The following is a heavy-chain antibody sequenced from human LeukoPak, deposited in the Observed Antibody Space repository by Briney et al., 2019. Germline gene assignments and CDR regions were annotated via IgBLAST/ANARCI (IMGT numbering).Heavy chain of an antibody. Sequence: PSETLSLTCTVSGGSISSYYWSWIRQPAGKGLEWIGRIYTSGSTNYNPSLKSRVTMSVDTSKNQFSLKLSSVTAADTAVYYCAREEIYVSGSLPHDYWGQGTLVTVSS. CDR3: AREEIYVSGSLPHDY. J-gene: IGHJ4*02. V-gene: IGHV4-4*07. CDR2: IYTSGST. D-gene: IGHD3-10*01. CDR1: GGSISSYY.